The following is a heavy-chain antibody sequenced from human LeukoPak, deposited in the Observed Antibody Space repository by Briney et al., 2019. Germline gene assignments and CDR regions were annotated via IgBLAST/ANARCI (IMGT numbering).Heavy chain of an antibody. V-gene: IGHV4-59*11. D-gene: IGHD3-10*01. CDR3: ARKGYFGSESYFDY. Sequence: SKTLSLTCTVSGGSIRSHHWSWIRQPPGKGLECIGYIDYSGSTNYNPSLKSRVTISEDTSKNQFSLKLSSVTAADTAVYYCARKGYFGSESYFDYWGQGTLVTVSS. J-gene: IGHJ4*02. CDR1: GGSIRSHH. CDR2: IDYSGST.